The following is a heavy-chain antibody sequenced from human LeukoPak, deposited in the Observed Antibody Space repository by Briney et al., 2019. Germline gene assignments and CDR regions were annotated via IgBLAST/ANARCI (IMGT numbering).Heavy chain of an antibody. Sequence: GESLKISCKGSGYSFTSYWIGWVRQMPGKGLEWMGIIYPGDSDTRYSPSFQGQVTISADKSIGTAYLQWSSLKASDTAMYYCATSNSSGGSPDAFDIWGQGTMVTVSS. CDR3: ATSNSSGGSPDAFDI. CDR1: GYSFTSYW. CDR2: IYPGDSDT. D-gene: IGHD6-19*01. V-gene: IGHV5-51*01. J-gene: IGHJ3*02.